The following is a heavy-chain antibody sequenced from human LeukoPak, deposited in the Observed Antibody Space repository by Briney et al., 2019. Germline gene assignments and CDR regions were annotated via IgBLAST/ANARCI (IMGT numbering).Heavy chain of an antibody. D-gene: IGHD3-22*01. V-gene: IGHV4-4*07. CDR2: IYTSGST. J-gene: IGHJ4*02. Sequence: SETLSLTCTVSGGSISSYYWSWIRQPAGKGLEWIGRIYTSGSTTYNPSLKSRVTMSLDTSKNQFFLKLRSVTGADTAVYYCARDDYYDSSGYWYYWGQGTLVTVSS. CDR1: GGSISSYY. CDR3: ARDDYYDSSGYWYY.